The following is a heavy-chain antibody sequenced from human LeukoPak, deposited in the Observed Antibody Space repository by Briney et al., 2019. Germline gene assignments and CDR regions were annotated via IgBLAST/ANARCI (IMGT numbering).Heavy chain of an antibody. CDR1: GFTFSSYS. CDR2: ISSSSSYI. Sequence: GGSLRLSCAASGFTFSSYSMNWVRQAPGKGLEWVSSISSSSSYIYYADSVKGRFTISRDNAKNSLYLQMNSLRAEDTAVYYCARDGTYYDFWSGIFKYGMDVWGRGTTATVSS. V-gene: IGHV3-21*01. CDR3: ARDGTYYDFWSGIFKYGMDV. J-gene: IGHJ6*02. D-gene: IGHD3-3*01.